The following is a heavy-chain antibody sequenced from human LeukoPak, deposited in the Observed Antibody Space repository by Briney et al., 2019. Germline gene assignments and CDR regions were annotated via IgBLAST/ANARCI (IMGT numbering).Heavy chain of an antibody. Sequence: GGSLRLSCAASGFTFSSYDFHWVRQVTGKGLEWVSAIGVVGDTYYAGSVKGRFTISRDNAKNSLYLQMNSLRAEDTAVYYCAREGRKSRGVDIVRKKETGYYYMDVWGKGTTVTVSS. CDR3: AREGRKSRGVDIVRKKETGYYYMDV. V-gene: IGHV3-13*01. J-gene: IGHJ6*03. CDR1: GFTFSSYD. D-gene: IGHD2-15*01. CDR2: IGVVGDT.